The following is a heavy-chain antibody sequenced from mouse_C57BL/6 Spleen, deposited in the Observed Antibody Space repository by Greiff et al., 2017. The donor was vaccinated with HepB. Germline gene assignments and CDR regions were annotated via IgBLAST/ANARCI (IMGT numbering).Heavy chain of an antibody. CDR2: INPNNGGT. CDR1: GYTFTDYY. Sequence: EVQLQQSGPELVKPGASVKISCKASGYTFTDYYMNWVKQSHGKSLEWIGDINPNNGGTSYNQKFKGKATLTVDKSSSTAYMEIRSLTSEDSAVYYCARDLITTVVATNWYFDVWGTGTTVTVSS. CDR3: ARDLITTVVATNWYFDV. J-gene: IGHJ1*03. D-gene: IGHD1-1*01. V-gene: IGHV1-26*01.